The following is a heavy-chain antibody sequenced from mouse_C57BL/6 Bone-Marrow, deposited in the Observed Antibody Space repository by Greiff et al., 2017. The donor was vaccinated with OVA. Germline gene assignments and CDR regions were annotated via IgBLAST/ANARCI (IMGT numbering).Heavy chain of an antibody. CDR3: ASYYYGSSYVYYWYFDV. D-gene: IGHD1-1*01. Sequence: QVQLQQSGPELVKPGASVKISCKASGYAFSSSWMNWVKQRPGKGLEWTGRIYPGDGDTNYNGKFKGKATLTADKSSSTAYMQLSSLTSEDSAVYFCASYYYGSSYVYYWYFDVWGTGTTVTVSS. CDR2: IYPGDGDT. V-gene: IGHV1-82*01. CDR1: GYAFSSSW. J-gene: IGHJ1*03.